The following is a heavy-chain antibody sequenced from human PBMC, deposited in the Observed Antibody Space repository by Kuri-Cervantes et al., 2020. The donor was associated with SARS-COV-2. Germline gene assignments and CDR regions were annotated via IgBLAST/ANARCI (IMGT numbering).Heavy chain of an antibody. J-gene: IGHJ4*02. CDR3: AGVPSAGPVAGGVDY. CDR1: GASISSSNYC. CDR2: IFYSGST. Sequence: SETLSLTCTVSGASISSSNYCWGWIRQPPGKGLEWIGTIFYSGSTYYNPSLKSRVTISVDTSKNQFSLKLNSVTAADTAVYFCAGVPSAGPVAGGVDYWGQGTLVTVSS. V-gene: IGHV4-39*07. D-gene: IGHD6-19*01.